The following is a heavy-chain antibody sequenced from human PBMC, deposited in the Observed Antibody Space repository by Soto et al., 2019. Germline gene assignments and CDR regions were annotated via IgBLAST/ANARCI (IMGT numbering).Heavy chain of an antibody. V-gene: IGHV5-10-1*01. Sequence: GVSQKVSCKGAGYSITSYWMSWVRKMPGKGLEWMGRIDPSGSYTNYSPSFQGHVTISADKSISTAYLQWSSLKASDTAMYYCAGLRTLMGDFWSGSVYGMDVWGQGTTVTVSS. CDR2: IDPSGSYT. CDR1: GYSITSYW. J-gene: IGHJ6*02. D-gene: IGHD3-3*01. CDR3: AGLRTLMGDFWSGSVYGMDV.